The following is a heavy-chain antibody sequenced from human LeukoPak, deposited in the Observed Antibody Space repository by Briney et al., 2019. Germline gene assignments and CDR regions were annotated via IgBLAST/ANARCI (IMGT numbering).Heavy chain of an antibody. V-gene: IGHV1-69*13. CDR2: IIPIFGTA. D-gene: IGHD6-19*01. J-gene: IGHJ3*02. Sequence: ASVKVSCKASGYTFTSYGISWVRQAPGQGLEWMGGIIPIFGTANYAQKFQGRVTITADESTSTAYMELSSLRSEDTAVYYCARDWSYSSGWRENNDAFDIWGQGTMVTVSS. CDR1: GYTFTSYG. CDR3: ARDWSYSSGWRENNDAFDI.